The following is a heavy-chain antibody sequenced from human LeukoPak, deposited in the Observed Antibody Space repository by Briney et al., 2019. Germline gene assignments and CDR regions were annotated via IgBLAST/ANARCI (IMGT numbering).Heavy chain of an antibody. CDR3: ARDLKLGYCSGGSCSNWFDP. D-gene: IGHD2-15*01. CDR2: INHSGST. Sequence: PSETLSLTCAVYGGSFSGYYRSWIRQPPGKGLEWIGEINHSGSTNYNPSLKSRVTISVDTSKNQFSLKLSSVTAADTAVYYCARDLKLGYCSGGSCSNWFDPWGQGTLVTVSS. CDR1: GGSFSGYY. J-gene: IGHJ5*02. V-gene: IGHV4-34*01.